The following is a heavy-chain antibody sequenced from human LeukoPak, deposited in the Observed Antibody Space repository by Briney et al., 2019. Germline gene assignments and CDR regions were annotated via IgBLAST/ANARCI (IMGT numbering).Heavy chain of an antibody. CDR1: GGSFSGYY. D-gene: IGHD3-10*01. Sequence: PSETLSLTCAVYGGSFSGYYWSWIRQPPGKGLEWIGEINHSGSTNYNPSLKSRVTISVDTSKNQFSLKLSSVTAADTAVYYCARGGITMVRGLPGYWGQGTLVTVSS. V-gene: IGHV4-34*01. J-gene: IGHJ4*02. CDR3: ARGGITMVRGLPGY. CDR2: INHSGST.